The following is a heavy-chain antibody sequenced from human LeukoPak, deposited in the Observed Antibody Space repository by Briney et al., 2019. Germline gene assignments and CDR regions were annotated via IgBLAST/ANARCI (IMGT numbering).Heavy chain of an antibody. Sequence: SVKVSCKASGGTFSSYAISWVRQAPGQGLEWMGRIIPILGMANYAQKFQGRVTITADKSTSTAYMELSSLRSEDTAVYYCASTPPRVGATNYYYYGMDVWGQGTTVTVSS. CDR1: GGTFSSYA. D-gene: IGHD1-26*01. V-gene: IGHV1-69*04. CDR2: IIPILGMA. CDR3: ASTPPRVGATNYYYYGMDV. J-gene: IGHJ6*02.